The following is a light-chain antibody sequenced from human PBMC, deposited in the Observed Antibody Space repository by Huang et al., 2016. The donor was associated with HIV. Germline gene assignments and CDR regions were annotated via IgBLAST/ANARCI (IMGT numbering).Light chain of an antibody. Sequence: DIQLTQSPSYLSASVGDRVTITCQASQDINIYLNWYQQKPGNAPKLLISDASTLETVVPSRCSGRRSGIDFTVTINNLQPEDIATYYCQKHDGLMDTVGQGTKVEF. V-gene: IGKV1-33*01. CDR1: QDINIY. J-gene: IGKJ2*01. CDR3: QKHDGLMDT. CDR2: DAS.